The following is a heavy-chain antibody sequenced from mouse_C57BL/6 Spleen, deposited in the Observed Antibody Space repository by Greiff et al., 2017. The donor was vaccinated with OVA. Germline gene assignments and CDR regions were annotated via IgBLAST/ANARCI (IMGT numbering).Heavy chain of an antibody. Sequence: QVQLQQSGAELVKPGASVKISCKASGYAFSSYWMNWVKQRPGKGLAWIGQIYPGDGDTNYNGKFKGKATLTADKSSSTAYMQLSSLTSEGSAVYFWARGWDYDGFAYWGQGTLVTVSA. CDR1: GYAFSSYW. D-gene: IGHD2-4*01. V-gene: IGHV1-80*01. CDR2: IYPGDGDT. CDR3: ARGWDYDGFAY. J-gene: IGHJ3*01.